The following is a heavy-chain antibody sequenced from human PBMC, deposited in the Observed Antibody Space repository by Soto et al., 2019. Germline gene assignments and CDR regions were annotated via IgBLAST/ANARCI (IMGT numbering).Heavy chain of an antibody. J-gene: IGHJ1*01. CDR3: EHTSWPVGTY. Sequence: PGGSLRLSCAASGFTFSNYWMHWVRQAPGKGLVWVSRIKSDGSGTSYADSVKGRFTISRDNAKNTLYLQMNSLRAEDTAVYYCEHTSWPVGTYWAQGIPVTVSS. CDR1: GFTFSNYW. D-gene: IGHD7-27*01. V-gene: IGHV3-74*01. CDR2: IKSDGSGT.